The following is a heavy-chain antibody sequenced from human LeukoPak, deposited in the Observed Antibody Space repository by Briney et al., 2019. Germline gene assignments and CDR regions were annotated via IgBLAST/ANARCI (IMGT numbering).Heavy chain of an antibody. J-gene: IGHJ4*02. Sequence: GGSLRLSCAASGFTVSSNYVSWVRQAPGKGLEWVSVIYSGGSTYYADSVKGRFTISRDNSKNTLYLQMNSLRAEDTAVYYCARDYYDSSGYYFDYWGQGTLVTVSS. CDR2: IYSGGST. CDR3: ARDYYDSSGYYFDY. CDR1: GFTVSSNY. D-gene: IGHD3-22*01. V-gene: IGHV3-53*01.